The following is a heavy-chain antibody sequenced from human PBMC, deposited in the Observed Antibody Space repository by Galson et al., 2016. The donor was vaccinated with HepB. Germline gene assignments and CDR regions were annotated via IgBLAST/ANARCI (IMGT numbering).Heavy chain of an antibody. CDR2: IYYSGST. V-gene: IGHV4-61*01. D-gene: IGHD4-11*01. Sequence: SETLSLTCTVSGGSINSHNYYWSWIRQPPGKGLEWIGYIYYSGSTNYSPSLKSRVTISVDTSKNQFSLKLTSLTAADTAVYYCASEGSLISYRKQYYYYYYMDVWGKGTTVTVSS. J-gene: IGHJ6*03. CDR1: GGSINSHNYY. CDR3: ASEGSLISYRKQYYYYYYMDV.